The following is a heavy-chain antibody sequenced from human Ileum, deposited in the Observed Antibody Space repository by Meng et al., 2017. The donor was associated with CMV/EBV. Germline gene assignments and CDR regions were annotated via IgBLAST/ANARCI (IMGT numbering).Heavy chain of an antibody. CDR3: ARDYDYGDYQTFDV. V-gene: IGHV1-69*10. CDR2: IIPILDIT. CDR1: GGSSRNYA. Sequence: SVTVSCKASGGSSRNYAINWVRQGPGQGLEWMGGIIPILDITNYEQKFQGRVTITADKSTSTAYIELSSLRSEDTAVYYCARDYDYGDYQTFDVWGQGSLVTVSS. J-gene: IGHJ3*01. D-gene: IGHD4-17*01.